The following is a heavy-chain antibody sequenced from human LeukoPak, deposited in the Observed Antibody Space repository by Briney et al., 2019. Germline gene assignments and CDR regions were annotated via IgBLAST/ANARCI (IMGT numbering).Heavy chain of an antibody. D-gene: IGHD2-15*01. CDR1: GFTFSSFA. Sequence: PGRSLRLSCAASGFTFSSFAMSWVRQAPGKGLEGVSGISATDGNTYYADSVKGRFTISRDNSKNTLYLQMNSLRAEDTAVYYCAKGSGDRYYSTMDVWGQGTTVTVSS. J-gene: IGHJ6*02. V-gene: IGHV3-23*01. CDR3: AKGSGDRYYSTMDV. CDR2: ISATDGNT.